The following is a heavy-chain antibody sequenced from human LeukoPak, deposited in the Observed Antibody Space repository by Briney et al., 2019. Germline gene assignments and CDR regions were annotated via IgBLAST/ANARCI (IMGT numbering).Heavy chain of an antibody. CDR2: IYSGGST. CDR1: GFTVSSNY. Sequence: GGSLRLSCAASGFTVSSNYMSWVRQAPGKGLEWVSVIYSGGSTYYADSVKGRFTISRDNSKNTLYLQMNSLRAEDTAVYYCARVLYSRGWYWYYFDYWGQGTMVTV. J-gene: IGHJ4*02. V-gene: IGHV3-66*01. D-gene: IGHD6-19*01. CDR3: ARVLYSRGWYWYYFDY.